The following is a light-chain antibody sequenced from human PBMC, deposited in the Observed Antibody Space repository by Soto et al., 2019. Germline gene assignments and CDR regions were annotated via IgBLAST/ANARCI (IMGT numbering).Light chain of an antibody. CDR1: QSVTTQ. V-gene: IGKV3-20*01. CDR3: QQYGGSTRT. Sequence: IVLPQSPGTLSLSPGERATLSCRASQSVTTQLAGYKQKPGQDPRRIIHGASSRATGVPDRITGSGSGTDITLYISRLEPEDFAVYYCQQYGGSTRTFGQGTNVEIK. J-gene: IGKJ1*01. CDR2: GAS.